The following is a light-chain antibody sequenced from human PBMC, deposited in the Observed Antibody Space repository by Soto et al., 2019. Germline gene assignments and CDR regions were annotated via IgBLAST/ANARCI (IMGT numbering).Light chain of an antibody. J-gene: IGKJ1*01. V-gene: IGKV1-39*01. CDR3: HQTYSRPWT. CDR2: AAS. Sequence: DIQMTQSPSSLSASVGDRVTITCRASQSINNYLNWYQQKSGKSPTLLISAASTLQSGVPSRFSGSGSGTVFSLTISCLQPDDFATFPCHQTYSRPWTFGRGTVVEIK. CDR1: QSINNY.